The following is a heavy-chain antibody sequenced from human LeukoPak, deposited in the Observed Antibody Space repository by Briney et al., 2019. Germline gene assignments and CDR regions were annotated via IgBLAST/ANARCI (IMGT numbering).Heavy chain of an antibody. CDR3: ARDKGVYGDYSEYFQH. Sequence: ASVKVSCKASGYTFTSYGISWVRQAPGQGLEWMGWISAYNGNTNYAQKLQGRVTMTTDTSTSTAYMELRSLRSDDTAMYYCARDKGVYGDYSEYFQHWGQGTLVTVSS. CDR1: GYTFTSYG. V-gene: IGHV1-18*01. CDR2: ISAYNGNT. J-gene: IGHJ1*01. D-gene: IGHD4-17*01.